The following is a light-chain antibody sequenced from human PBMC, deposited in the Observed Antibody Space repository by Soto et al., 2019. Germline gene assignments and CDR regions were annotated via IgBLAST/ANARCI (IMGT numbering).Light chain of an antibody. J-gene: IGLJ1*01. V-gene: IGLV2-14*03. CDR1: SGDVGGNKY. Sequence: QSALTQPASVSGSPGQSITISCTGTSGDVGGNKYVSWYQHYPGKAPKLMICDVSNRPSGVSNRFSGSKSGNTASLTISGLQAEDEADYYCSAFTGTTYVFGTGTKVTVL. CDR2: DVS. CDR3: SAFTGTTYV.